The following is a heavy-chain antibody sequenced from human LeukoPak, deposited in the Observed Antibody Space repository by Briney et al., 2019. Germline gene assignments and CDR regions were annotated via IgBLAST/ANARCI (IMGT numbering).Heavy chain of an antibody. J-gene: IGHJ4*02. CDR1: GGSISSHY. CDR3: ARGLFYNWNYEPFFGY. D-gene: IGHD1-7*01. V-gene: IGHV4-59*11. CDR2: IYYSGST. Sequence: SETLSLTCTVSGGSISSHYWSWIRQPPGKGLEWIGYIYYSGSTNYNPSLKSRVTISVDTSKNQFSLKLSSVTAADTAVYYCARGLFYNWNYEPFFGYWGQRTLVTVSS.